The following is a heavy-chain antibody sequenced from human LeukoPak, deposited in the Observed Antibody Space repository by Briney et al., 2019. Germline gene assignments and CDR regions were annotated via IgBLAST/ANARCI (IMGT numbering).Heavy chain of an antibody. CDR1: GGSISSGSYY. J-gene: IGHJ4*02. CDR3: ASFLVGASYFDY. CDR2: IYTSGST. Sequence: SETLSLTCTVSGGSISSGSYYWSWTRQPAGKGLEWIGRIYTSGSTNYNPSLKSRVTISVDTSKNQFSLKLSSVTAADTAVYYCASFLVGASYFDYWGQGTLVTVSS. D-gene: IGHD1-26*01. V-gene: IGHV4-61*02.